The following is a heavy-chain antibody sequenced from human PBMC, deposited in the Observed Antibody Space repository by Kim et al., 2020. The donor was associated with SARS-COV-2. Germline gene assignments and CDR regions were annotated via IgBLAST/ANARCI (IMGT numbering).Heavy chain of an antibody. J-gene: IGHJ4*02. D-gene: IGHD6-19*01. V-gene: IGHV3-74*01. CDR2: INSDGSTT. Sequence: GGSLRLSCAASGFTFSSHWMHWVRQAPGKGLVWVSRINSDGSTTSNADSVKGRFTISRDNAKNTLYLQMNSLRAEDTAVYYCARRQFSSGWYYFDYWGQGTLVTVSS. CDR3: ARRQFSSGWYYFDY. CDR1: GFTFSSHW.